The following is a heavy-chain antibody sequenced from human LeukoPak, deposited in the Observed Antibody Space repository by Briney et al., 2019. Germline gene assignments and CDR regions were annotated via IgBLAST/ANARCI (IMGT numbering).Heavy chain of an antibody. V-gene: IGHV5-51*01. CDR2: IYPGDPDT. D-gene: IGHD1-1*01. CDR3: ARHETGPYFDY. CDR1: GYSFTSYW. J-gene: IGHJ4*02. Sequence: GESLKISCKGSGYSFTSYWIGWVRPMPGKGLECMGIIYPGDPDTRYSPSFQGQVTISADKSISTAYLQWSSLKASDTAIYYCARHETGPYFDYWGQETLVTVSS.